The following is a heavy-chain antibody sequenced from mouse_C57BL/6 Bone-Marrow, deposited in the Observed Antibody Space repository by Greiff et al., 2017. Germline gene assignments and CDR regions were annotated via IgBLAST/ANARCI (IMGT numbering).Heavy chain of an antibody. J-gene: IGHJ2*01. D-gene: IGHD4-1*01. CDR1: GYTFTSYG. CDR2: IYPRSGNT. V-gene: IGHV1-81*01. Sequence: QVQLQQSGAELARPGASVKLSCKASGYTFTSYGISWVKQRTGQGLEWIGEIYPRSGNTYYNEKFKGKATLTADKSSSTAYMELRSLTSEDSAVYFCAREGLGGYWGQGTTLTVSS. CDR3: AREGLGGY.